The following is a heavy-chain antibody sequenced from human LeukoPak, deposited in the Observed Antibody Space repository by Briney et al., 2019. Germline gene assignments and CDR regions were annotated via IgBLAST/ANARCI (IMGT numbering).Heavy chain of an antibody. D-gene: IGHD6-19*01. CDR2: FDPEDGET. CDR3: ATDSSGWYAFDY. CDR1: GYTLTELS. J-gene: IGHJ4*02. V-gene: IGHV1-24*01. Sequence: GASVKVSCKVSGYTLTELSMHWVRQGPGKGLEWMGGFDPEDGETIYAQKFQGRVTMTEDTSTDTAYMELSSLRSEDTAVYYCATDSSGWYAFDYWGQGTLVTVSS.